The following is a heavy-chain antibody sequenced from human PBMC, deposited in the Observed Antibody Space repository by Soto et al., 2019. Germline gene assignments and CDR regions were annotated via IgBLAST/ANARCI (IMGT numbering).Heavy chain of an antibody. Sequence: SETLSLTCTVSGGSVTNSSYYWGWIRQSPGKGLEWIGSAYYRGRSYSKSSVKSRVTISVDTSKNQFSLNLNSVTASDTAVYFCVSQRNTAITQAYFDYWGPGALVTVSS. CDR1: GGSVTNSSYY. J-gene: IGHJ4*02. D-gene: IGHD1-20*01. CDR2: AYYRGRS. CDR3: VSQRNTAITQAYFDY. V-gene: IGHV4-39*01.